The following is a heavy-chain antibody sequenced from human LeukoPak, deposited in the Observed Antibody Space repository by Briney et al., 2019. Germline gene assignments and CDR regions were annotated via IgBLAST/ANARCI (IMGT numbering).Heavy chain of an antibody. Sequence: GGSLRLSCAASGFTFTTYGMHWVRQPPGKGLEWVALISFDGSEKYYAESVKGRFTISRYNSKNTLYLQMNSVRVEDTAVYFCAKDVKMFRGPMIMRHFDYWGQGSLVTVSS. V-gene: IGHV3-30*18. CDR1: GFTFTTYG. D-gene: IGHD3-10*01. CDR3: AKDVKMFRGPMIMRHFDY. CDR2: ISFDGSEK. J-gene: IGHJ4*02.